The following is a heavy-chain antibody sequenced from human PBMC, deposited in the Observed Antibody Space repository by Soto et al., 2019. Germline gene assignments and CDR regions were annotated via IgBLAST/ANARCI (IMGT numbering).Heavy chain of an antibody. Sequence: GGSLRLSCAASGFSLSDYYMDWVRQLPGKGLEWVGRSRNKANRYTSEYAPSVKGRSTISRHDSEDSMYLQMSSLKTEDTAVYYCARETGGSYDFWGQGALVTVSS. CDR3: ARETGGSYDF. D-gene: IGHD1-26*01. V-gene: IGHV3-72*01. CDR1: GFSLSDYY. J-gene: IGHJ4*02. CDR2: SRNKANRYTS.